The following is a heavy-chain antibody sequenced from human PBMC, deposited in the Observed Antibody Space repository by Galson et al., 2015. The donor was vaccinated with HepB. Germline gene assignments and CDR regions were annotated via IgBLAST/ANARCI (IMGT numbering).Heavy chain of an antibody. J-gene: IGHJ4*02. V-gene: IGHV3-23*01. CDR1: GFTFSSYA. CDR3: AKERVVWGSYRLE. D-gene: IGHD3-16*02. Sequence: SLRLSCAASGFTFSSYAMSWVRQAPGKGLEWVSAISGSGGSTYYADSVKGRFTISRDNSKNTLYLQMNSLRAEDTAIYYCAKERVVWGSYRLEWGQGTLVTVSS. CDR2: ISGSGGST.